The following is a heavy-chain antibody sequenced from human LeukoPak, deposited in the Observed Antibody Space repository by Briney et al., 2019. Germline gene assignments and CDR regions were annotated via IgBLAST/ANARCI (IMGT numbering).Heavy chain of an antibody. CDR3: ARDHGMRKTNFWFDP. J-gene: IGHJ5*02. CDR1: GFTFSSYA. D-gene: IGHD1-1*01. CDR2: ISGSGGST. Sequence: PGGSLRLSCAASGFTFSSYAMSWVRQAPGKGLEWVSAISGSGGSTYYADSVKGRFTISSDNSKNTLYLQMNSLRAEDTAVYYCARDHGMRKTNFWFDPWGQGTLVTVSS. V-gene: IGHV3-23*01.